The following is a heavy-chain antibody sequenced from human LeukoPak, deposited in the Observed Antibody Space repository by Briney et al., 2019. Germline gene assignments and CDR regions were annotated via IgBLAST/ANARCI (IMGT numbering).Heavy chain of an antibody. V-gene: IGHV3-74*01. D-gene: IGHD3-22*01. Sequence: PGGSLRLSCAAAGFTFSNYWMHWVRQAPGKGLVWVSRIKSDGRTNYAESVKGRFTISRDNAKNTVSLQMNSLRDEDTGVYYCARAPSEIGGYYPEYFRHWGQGTLVTVSS. CDR1: GFTFSNYW. CDR2: IKSDGRT. J-gene: IGHJ1*01. CDR3: ARAPSEIGGYYPEYFRH.